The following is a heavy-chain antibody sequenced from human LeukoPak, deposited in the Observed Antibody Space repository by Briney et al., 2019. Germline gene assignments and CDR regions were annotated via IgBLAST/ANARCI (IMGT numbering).Heavy chain of an antibody. CDR1: GFTFSSYA. J-gene: IGHJ4*02. CDR2: ISGSGGST. Sequence: GGSLRLCCAASGFTFSSYAMSWVRQAPGKGLEWFSSISGSGGSTYYAYSVKCRFTISRDNSSNTRYMRMNGLRAEDTAVYYCANRVVVPAAIDYWGQGTLVTVS. CDR3: ANRVVVPAAIDY. V-gene: IGHV3-23*01. D-gene: IGHD2-2*01.